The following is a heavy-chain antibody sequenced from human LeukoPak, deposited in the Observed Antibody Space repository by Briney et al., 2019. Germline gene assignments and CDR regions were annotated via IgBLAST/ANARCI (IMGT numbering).Heavy chain of an antibody. CDR1: GDSVSSNSAA. CDR2: TYYRSKYYN. Sequence: SQTLLLTCAISGDSVSSNSAAWTWIRQSPSRGLEWLGRTYYRSKYYNDYALSVKSRITINPDTSKNQFSLQLNSVIPEDSAVYYCARGGGGYPYFHYWGQGTLVTVSS. V-gene: IGHV6-1*01. CDR3: ARGGGGYPYFHY. D-gene: IGHD3-22*01. J-gene: IGHJ4*02.